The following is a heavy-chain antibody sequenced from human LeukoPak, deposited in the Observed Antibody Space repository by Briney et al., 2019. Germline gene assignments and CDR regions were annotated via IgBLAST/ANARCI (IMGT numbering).Heavy chain of an antibody. CDR3: ARGSSDYGDGGDWIDP. V-gene: IGHV4-34*01. CDR1: GGSFSGYH. CDR2: INHSGST. D-gene: IGHD4-17*01. Sequence: SETLSLTCVVYGGSFSGYHWSWIRQSPGKGLGWIGEINHSGSTNHNPSLKSRVTISLDTSKNQFSLKLTSVTAADTAVYYCARGSSDYGDGGDWIDPWGQGTLVTVSS. J-gene: IGHJ5*01.